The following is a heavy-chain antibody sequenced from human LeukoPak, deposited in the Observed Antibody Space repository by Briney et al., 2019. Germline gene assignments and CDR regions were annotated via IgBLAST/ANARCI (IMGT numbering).Heavy chain of an antibody. CDR1: GYSITSAYY. V-gene: IGHV4-61*01. CDR2: IYYSGST. D-gene: IGHD3-10*01. J-gene: IGHJ5*02. Sequence: SETLSLTCTVSGYSITSAYYWHWIRQPPGKGLEWIGYIYYSGSTNYNPSLKSRGAISVDTSKNQFSLKLSSVTAADSAVYYCARGHDYYGSGRQSWLDPWGQGILVTVSS. CDR3: ARGHDYYGSGRQSWLDP.